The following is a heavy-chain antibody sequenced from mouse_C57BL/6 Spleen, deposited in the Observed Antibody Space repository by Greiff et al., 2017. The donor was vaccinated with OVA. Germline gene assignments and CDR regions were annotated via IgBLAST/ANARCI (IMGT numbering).Heavy chain of an antibody. V-gene: IGHV5-4*01. CDR2: ISDGGSYT. CDR1: GFTFSSYA. D-gene: IGHD1-1*01. J-gene: IGHJ2*01. Sequence: EVQGVESGGGLVKPGGSLKLSCAASGFTFSSYAMSWVRQTPEKRLEWVATISDGGSYTYYPDNVKGRFTISRDNAKNNLYLQMSHLKSEDTAMYDCARSGILLRYYFDYWGQGTTLTVSS. CDR3: ARSGILLRYYFDY.